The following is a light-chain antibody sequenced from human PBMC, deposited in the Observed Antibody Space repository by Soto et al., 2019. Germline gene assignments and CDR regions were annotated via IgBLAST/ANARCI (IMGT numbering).Light chain of an antibody. V-gene: IGKV2D-29*01. Sequence: IVMTQTPRSLSVTLGQPASISGKSSQSLLPSDGKTDLYRYLQKQGQPPQLLIYEVSNRFAGEPDMFSGSGSGTDFTLKISRVEAEDVGVYYCMQSIQLPLTFGGGTKVEI. CDR1: QSLLPSDGKTD. J-gene: IGKJ4*01. CDR2: EVS. CDR3: MQSIQLPLT.